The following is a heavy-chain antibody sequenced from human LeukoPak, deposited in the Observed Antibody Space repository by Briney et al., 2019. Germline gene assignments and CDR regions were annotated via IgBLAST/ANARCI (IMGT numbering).Heavy chain of an antibody. D-gene: IGHD3-22*01. V-gene: IGHV4-39*07. CDR3: ARSRGYYYDSSGFDY. CDR1: GGSISSSSYY. CDR2: IYYSGST. Sequence: SETLSLTCTVSGGSISSSSYYWGWIRQPPGKGLEWIGSIYYSGSTYYNPSLKSRVTISVDTSKNQFSLKLSSVTAADTAVYYCARSRGYYYDSSGFDYWGQGTLVTVSS. J-gene: IGHJ4*02.